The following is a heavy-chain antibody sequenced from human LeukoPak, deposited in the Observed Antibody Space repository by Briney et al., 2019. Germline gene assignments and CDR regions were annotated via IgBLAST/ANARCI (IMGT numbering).Heavy chain of an antibody. CDR3: ARAGSGITFGGVNH. D-gene: IGHD3-16*01. J-gene: IGHJ4*02. CDR1: GFTVSSNY. V-gene: IGHV3-66*01. Sequence: EGSLRLSCAASGFTVSSNYMSWVRQAPGKGLEWVSVIYSGGSTYYADSVKGRFTISRDNSKNTLYLQMNSLRAEDTAVYYCARAGSGITFGGVNHWGQGTLVTVSS. CDR2: IYSGGST.